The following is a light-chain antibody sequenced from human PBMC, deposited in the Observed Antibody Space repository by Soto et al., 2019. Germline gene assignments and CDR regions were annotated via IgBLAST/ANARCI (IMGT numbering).Light chain of an antibody. CDR1: QTINNY. J-gene: IGKJ5*01. Sequence: DIQMTQSPSSLSASVGDRVSITCRASQTINNYLNWFQQKPGEAPKLLIYTTSTLQSGVPSRFSGSGSGPDFTLSISNLQPEDFATYYCQQGYDTPLTFGQGTRLEI. CDR2: TTS. CDR3: QQGYDTPLT. V-gene: IGKV1-39*01.